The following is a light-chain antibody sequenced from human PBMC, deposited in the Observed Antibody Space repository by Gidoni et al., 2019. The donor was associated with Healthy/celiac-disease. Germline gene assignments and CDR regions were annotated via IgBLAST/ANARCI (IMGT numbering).Light chain of an antibody. V-gene: IGLV2-14*01. Sequence: QSALTQPASVSGSPGQSITISCTGTSSDVGGYNYVSWYQRHPGKAPKLIIYEVSNRPSGISNRFSGSKSGSTASLTISGLQAEDEADYYCSSYTSSSTLRVFGTGTKVTVV. CDR2: EVS. J-gene: IGLJ1*01. CDR1: SSDVGGYNY. CDR3: SSYTSSSTLRV.